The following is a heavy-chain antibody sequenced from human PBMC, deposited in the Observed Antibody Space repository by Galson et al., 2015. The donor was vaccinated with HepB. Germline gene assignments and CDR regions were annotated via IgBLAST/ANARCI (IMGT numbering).Heavy chain of an antibody. Sequence: SVKVSCKASGYTFTSYAMHWVRQAPGQRLEWMGWINAGNGNTKYSQKFQGRVTITRDTSASTAYMELSSLRSEDTAVYYCAILRDYYYYMDVWGKGTTVTVSS. CDR1: GYTFTSYA. CDR3: AILRDYYYYMDV. J-gene: IGHJ6*03. V-gene: IGHV1-3*01. D-gene: IGHD3-16*01. CDR2: INAGNGNT.